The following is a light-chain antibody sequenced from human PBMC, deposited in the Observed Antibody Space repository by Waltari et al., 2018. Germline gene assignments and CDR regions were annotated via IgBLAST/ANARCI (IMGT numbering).Light chain of an antibody. CDR2: GAS. CDR1: QTINNNF. Sequence: IVLTQSPDTLSLSPGQRATLSCRASQTINNNFLVWYQQKPGQAPSLLIHGASSRATCFPDRFSGSGSGTDFTLTISRLEPEDVAVYYCQQYDGSILTFGGGTKVEI. V-gene: IGKV3-20*01. J-gene: IGKJ4*01. CDR3: QQYDGSILT.